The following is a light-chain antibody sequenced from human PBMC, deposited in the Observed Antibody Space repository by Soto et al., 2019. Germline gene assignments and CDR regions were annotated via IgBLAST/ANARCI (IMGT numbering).Light chain of an antibody. CDR2: GAS. J-gene: IGKJ4*01. CDR3: QQYHKWPLT. CDR1: QSVSSY. Sequence: EIVLTQSPATLSLSPGERATLSCRASQSVSSYLAWYQQKPGQAPSLLIYGASARATGIPARFSGSGYGTEFTLTISSLQSEDFAVYYCQQYHKWPLTFGGGTKVDI. V-gene: IGKV3-15*01.